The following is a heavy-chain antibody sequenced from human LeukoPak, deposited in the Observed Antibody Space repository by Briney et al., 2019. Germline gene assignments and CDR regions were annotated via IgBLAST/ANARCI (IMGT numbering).Heavy chain of an antibody. CDR1: GFTFSSYW. CDR2: IKRDGSEK. CDR3: ARPPHIAAAGQD. Sequence: PGGSLRLSCAASGFTFSSYWMTWVRQAPGKGLEWVANIKRDGSEKYYMDSVKGRFTISRDNAKNSLYLQMNSLRAEDTAVYFCARPPHIAAAGQDWGQGTLVTVSS. J-gene: IGHJ4*02. D-gene: IGHD6-13*01. V-gene: IGHV3-7*01.